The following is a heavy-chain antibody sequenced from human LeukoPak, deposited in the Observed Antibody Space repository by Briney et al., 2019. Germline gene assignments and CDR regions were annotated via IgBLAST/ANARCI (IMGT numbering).Heavy chain of an antibody. J-gene: IGHJ4*02. D-gene: IGHD2-15*01. Sequence: SETLSLTCTVSGGSISSSGYYWDWIRQPPGKGLEWIGRISQSGTTYYNPPLKSRVTIFVDTSKSQFSLKLSSVTAADTAVYYCARRRVVARGYFDYWGQGVLVTVSS. CDR2: ISQSGTT. CDR3: ARRRVVARGYFDY. V-gene: IGHV4-39*01. CDR1: GGSISSSGYY.